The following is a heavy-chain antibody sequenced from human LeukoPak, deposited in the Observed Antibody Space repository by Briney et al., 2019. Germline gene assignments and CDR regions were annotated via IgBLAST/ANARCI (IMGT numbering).Heavy chain of an antibody. CDR1: GDSISXGFH. Sequence: SEXXSLTCSVSGDSISXGFHWGXIXXSPGXGLXWXXSIYHSGSTYYNPSLKSRVTISTDRSKKEVSLRLSSVTAADTAMNFCARHVDTALIGVFHIWGQGTMVTVS. D-gene: IGHD5-18*01. CDR2: IYHSGST. J-gene: IGHJ3*02. CDR3: ARHVDTALIGVFHI. V-gene: IGHV4-38-2*02.